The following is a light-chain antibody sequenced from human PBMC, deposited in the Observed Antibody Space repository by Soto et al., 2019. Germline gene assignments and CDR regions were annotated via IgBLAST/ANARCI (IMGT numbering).Light chain of an antibody. CDR1: SSNIGNNY. J-gene: IGLJ2*01. CDR3: GTWDSSLSSVV. CDR2: DNN. Sequence: QSVLTQSPSGSAAPGQKVTISCSGSSSNIGNNYVSWYQQLPGTAPKLLIYDNNERPSGIPDRFSGSKSGTSATLGITGLQTGDEADYYCGTWDSSLSSVVFGGGTKLTVL. V-gene: IGLV1-51*01.